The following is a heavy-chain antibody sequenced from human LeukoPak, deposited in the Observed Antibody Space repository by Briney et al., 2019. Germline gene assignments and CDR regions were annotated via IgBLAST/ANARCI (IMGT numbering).Heavy chain of an antibody. J-gene: IGHJ3*02. V-gene: IGHV4-59*08. CDR2: IYYSGST. D-gene: IGHD3-16*01. Sequence: SETLSLTCTVSGGPISSYYWIWIRQPPGKGLEWIGYIYYSGSTNYNPSLKSRVTISVDTSKNQFSLKLSSVTAADTAVYYCARLGGSDAFDIWGQGTMVTVSS. CDR1: GGPISSYY. CDR3: ARLGGSDAFDI.